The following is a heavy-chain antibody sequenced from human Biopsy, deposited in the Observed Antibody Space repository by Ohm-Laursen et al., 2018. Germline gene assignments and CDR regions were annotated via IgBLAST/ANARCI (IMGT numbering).Heavy chain of an antibody. Sequence: TLSLTCAVFGNTFSDYQWSWIRQPPGKGLEWIGQINQAGTTNYNPSLKSRVSISADASTYEFSLRLSSVTAADTAVYYCARAAFGPFDSWGQGALVTVSS. V-gene: IGHV4-34*01. CDR1: GNTFSDYQ. J-gene: IGHJ4*02. CDR3: ARAAFGPFDS. CDR2: INQAGTT. D-gene: IGHD3-16*01.